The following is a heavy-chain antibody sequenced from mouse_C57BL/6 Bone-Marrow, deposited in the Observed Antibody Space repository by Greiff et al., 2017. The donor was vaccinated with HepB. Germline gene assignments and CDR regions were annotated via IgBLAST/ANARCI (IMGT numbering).Heavy chain of an antibody. Sequence: QVQLQQPGAELVMPGASVKLSCKASGYTYTSYWMHWVKQRPGQGLEWIGEIDPSDSYTNYNQKFKGKSTLTVDKSSSTAYMQLSSLTSEDSAVYYCASSNWDDYAMGYWGQGTSVTVSS. D-gene: IGHD4-1*02. CDR1: GYTYTSYW. J-gene: IGHJ4*01. CDR2: IDPSDSYT. V-gene: IGHV1-69*01. CDR3: ASSNWDDYAMGY.